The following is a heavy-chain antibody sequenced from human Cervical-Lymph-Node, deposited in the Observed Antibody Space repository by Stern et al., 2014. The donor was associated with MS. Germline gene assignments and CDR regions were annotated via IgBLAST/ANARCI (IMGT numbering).Heavy chain of an antibody. J-gene: IGHJ6*02. Sequence: QVQLQESGPGLVKPSEALSLTCSVSGGSISSYFWTWIRQPPGTGLEWIGYVNHNGDADYNSSLKGRVTISVDTSSNRLSLKLSSVTVADTAVYYCARVNRVLVATHYYYGMDVWGQGTTVTVSS. V-gene: IGHV4-59*01. CDR1: GGSISSYF. CDR2: VNHNGDA. CDR3: ARVNRVLVATHYYYGMDV. D-gene: IGHD2-21*02.